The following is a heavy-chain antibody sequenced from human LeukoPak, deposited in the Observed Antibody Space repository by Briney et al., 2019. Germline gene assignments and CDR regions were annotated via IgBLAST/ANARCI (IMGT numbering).Heavy chain of an antibody. J-gene: IGHJ6*02. CDR3: AKPDIVVVPAAITLKNYYYYGMDV. D-gene: IGHD2-2*01. CDR1: GFTFSSYA. Sequence: GGSLRLSCAASGFTFSSYAMSWVRQAPGKGLEWVSAISGSGGSTYYADSVKGRFTISRDNSKNTLYLQMNSLRAEDTAVYYCAKPDIVVVPAAITLKNYYYYGMDVWGQGTTVTVSS. V-gene: IGHV3-23*01. CDR2: ISGSGGST.